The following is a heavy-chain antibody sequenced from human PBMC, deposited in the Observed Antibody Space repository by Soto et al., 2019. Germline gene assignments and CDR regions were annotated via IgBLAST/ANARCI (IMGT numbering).Heavy chain of an antibody. J-gene: IGHJ3*02. CDR3: GSSGSGAFAI. Sequence: QVQLVQSGAEVKKPGSSVKVSCKASGGTFSSYAISWVRQAPGQGLEWMGGIIPIFGTANYAQKFQGRVTMTANKPRSTAYMELSGPRSEDPAVYYCGSSGSGAFAIGGQGRMFTVSS. D-gene: IGHD3-10*01. V-gene: IGHV1-69*06. CDR2: IIPIFGTA. CDR1: GGTFSSYA.